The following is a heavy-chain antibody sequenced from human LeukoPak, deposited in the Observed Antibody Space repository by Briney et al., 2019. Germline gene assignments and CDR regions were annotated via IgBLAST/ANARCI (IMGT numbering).Heavy chain of an antibody. Sequence: GSLRLSCAASGFTFNKCWMHWVRQAPGKGLVWISHINSDGSTMTYADSVKGRFTISRDNAKNTLYLQMNSLRAEDTAVYYCVRGADYNLWSGRDFWGQGTLVSVSS. J-gene: IGHJ4*02. V-gene: IGHV3-74*01. CDR3: VRGADYNLWSGRDF. CDR1: GFTFNKCW. CDR2: INSDGSTM. D-gene: IGHD3/OR15-3a*01.